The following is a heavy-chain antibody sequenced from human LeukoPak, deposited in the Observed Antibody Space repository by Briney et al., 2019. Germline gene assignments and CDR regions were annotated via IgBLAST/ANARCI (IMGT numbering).Heavy chain of an antibody. Sequence: HPGGSLRLSCAASGFTFSSYNMNWVRQAPGKGLEWVSGISTSNSYIYYSDSVKGRFTISRDNAKNSLYLQMNSLRAEDTAVYYCARDAVDTANAVWGQGTTVTVSS. CDR3: ARDAVDTANAV. D-gene: IGHD5-18*01. J-gene: IGHJ6*02. V-gene: IGHV3-21*01. CDR2: ISTSNSYI. CDR1: GFTFSSYN.